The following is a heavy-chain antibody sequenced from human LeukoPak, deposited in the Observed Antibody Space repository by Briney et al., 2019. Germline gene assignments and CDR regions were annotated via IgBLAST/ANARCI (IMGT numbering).Heavy chain of an antibody. CDR3: AKDGPSYYDSGSYYPPYYFDY. CDR2: IRGSGGST. V-gene: IGHV3-23*01. CDR1: GFTFSSYA. J-gene: IGHJ4*02. Sequence: PGGSLRLSCAASGFTFSSYAMSWVRQAPGKGLEWVSAIRGSGGSTNYADSVKGRFTISRDNSKNTLYLQMNSLRAEDTAVYYCAKDGPSYYDSGSYYPPYYFDYWGQGTLVTVSS. D-gene: IGHD3-10*01.